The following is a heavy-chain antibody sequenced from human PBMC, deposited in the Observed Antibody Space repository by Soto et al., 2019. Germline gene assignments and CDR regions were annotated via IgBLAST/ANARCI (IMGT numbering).Heavy chain of an antibody. CDR2: ISSSSSTK. J-gene: IGHJ6*02. Sequence: GGSLRLSCAASGFTFSSYAMSWVRQAPGKGLEWVSSISSSSSTKYYADSVKGRFTISRDNSKKTLYLQMNSLRDEDTAVYYCSRDSAYSSSWYNGYYYGMDVWGQGTTVTVSS. CDR3: SRDSAYSSSWYNGYYYGMDV. D-gene: IGHD6-13*01. V-gene: IGHV3-48*02. CDR1: GFTFSSYA.